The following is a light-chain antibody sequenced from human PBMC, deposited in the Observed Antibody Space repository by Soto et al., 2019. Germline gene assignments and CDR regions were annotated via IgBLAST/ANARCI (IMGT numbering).Light chain of an antibody. J-gene: IGKJ2*01. Sequence: EIVLTQSPGTLSLSPGERATLSCRASQNVGRNYVAWYQQKPGQAPRLLIFAASGRVTGIPDRFSGSGSGTDITLTITRLEPEDFALYLCQQYGSSPPYTFGQGTTLEIK. CDR1: QNVGRNY. CDR3: QQYGSSPPYT. CDR2: AAS. V-gene: IGKV3-20*01.